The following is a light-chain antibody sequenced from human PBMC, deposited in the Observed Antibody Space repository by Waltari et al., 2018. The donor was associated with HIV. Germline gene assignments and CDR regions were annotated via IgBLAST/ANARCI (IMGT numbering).Light chain of an antibody. J-gene: IGLJ2*01. CDR2: GVS. CDR1: GSDIGLYDL. V-gene: IGLV2-14*01. Sequence: QSALTQPASLSGSPGQSITITCSGSGSDIGLYDLASWYRQEPGKAPRLLIYGVSNRPSEISRRFSGSKARTTASLTISALQAEDEGDYYCSAYTMSGSLVFGGGTKLTVL. CDR3: SAYTMSGSLV.